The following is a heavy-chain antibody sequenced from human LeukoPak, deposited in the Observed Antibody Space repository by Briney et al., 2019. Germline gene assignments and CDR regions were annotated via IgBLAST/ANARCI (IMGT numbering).Heavy chain of an antibody. J-gene: IGHJ4*02. CDR2: IYYSGST. CDR1: GGSISSYY. Sequence: SETLSLTCTVSGGSISSYYWSWIRQPPGKGLEWIGYIYYSGSTNYNSSLKSRVTISVDTSKNQFSLKLSSVTAADTAVYYCARQQYSSSPDYWGQGTLVTVSS. D-gene: IGHD6-6*01. CDR3: ARQQYSSSPDY. V-gene: IGHV4-59*08.